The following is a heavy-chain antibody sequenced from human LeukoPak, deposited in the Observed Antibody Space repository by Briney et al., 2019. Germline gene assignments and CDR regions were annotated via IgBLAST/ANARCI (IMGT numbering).Heavy chain of an antibody. J-gene: IGHJ4*02. D-gene: IGHD3-22*01. V-gene: IGHV1-18*01. CDR3: ARDFYYDSSGYNDY. CDR1: GYTFTSYG. Sequence: ASVKVSCKASGYTFTSYGISWVRQAPGRGLEWMGWISAHNGNTNYAQKLQGRVTMTTDTSTSTAYMELRSLRSDDTAVYYCARDFYYDSSGYNDYWGQGTLVTISS. CDR2: ISAHNGNT.